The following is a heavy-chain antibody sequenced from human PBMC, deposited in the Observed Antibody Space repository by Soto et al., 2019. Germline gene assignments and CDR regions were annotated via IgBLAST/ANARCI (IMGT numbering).Heavy chain of an antibody. CDR2: IYWSGDE. CDR1: GFPLRSIRKG. Sequence: AAKLGTATRRLGLGCFFWGFPLRSIRKGVWRIXPSPGKALEWLALIYWSGDEHYRPSLKSRLTIIKDTSKNHVVLIMTDMDPVDTATYYWARGLETLPVFAFDIWCQGTMVTALQ. CDR3: ARGLETLPVFAFDI. J-gene: IGHJ3*02. V-gene: IGHV2-5*01.